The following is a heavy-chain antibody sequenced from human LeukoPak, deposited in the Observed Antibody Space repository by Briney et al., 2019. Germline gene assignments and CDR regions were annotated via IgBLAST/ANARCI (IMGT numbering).Heavy chain of an antibody. D-gene: IGHD3-16*01. CDR1: GFTFSDAW. CDR2: IKSISDGGTT. V-gene: IGHV3-15*01. Sequence: PGGSLRLSCAASGFTFSDAWMSWVRQAPGKGLEWVGRIKSISDGGTTDHAAPVKGRFTISRDDSKNTLYLQMNSLKTEDTAVYYCTAMQTSSYEHLFDYWGQGTLVTVSS. J-gene: IGHJ4*02. CDR3: TAMQTSSYEHLFDY.